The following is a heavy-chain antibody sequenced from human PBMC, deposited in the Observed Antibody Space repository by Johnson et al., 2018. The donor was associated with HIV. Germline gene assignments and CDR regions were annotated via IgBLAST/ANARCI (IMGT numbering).Heavy chain of an antibody. CDR3: ARVGAFGDGISLGAFDI. CDR1: GFTFSSYD. J-gene: IGHJ3*02. CDR2: IGSAGDT. V-gene: IGHV3-13*01. D-gene: IGHD3-10*01. Sequence: VQLVESGGGLVQPGGSLRLSCAASGFTFSSYDMHWVRQATGKGLEWVSGIGSAGDTYYPGSVKGRFPISRENAKNSLYLQMHSLRAGDPAVYYCARVGAFGDGISLGAFDIWGQGTMVTVSS.